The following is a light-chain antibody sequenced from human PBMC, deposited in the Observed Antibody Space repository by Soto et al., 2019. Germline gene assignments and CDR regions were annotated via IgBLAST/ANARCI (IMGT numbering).Light chain of an antibody. V-gene: IGLV2-14*01. Sequence: QSALTQPASVSGSPGQSITISCTGTSSDVSAYNSVSWYQQHPGKAPKLMIYDVSYRPSGVSHRFSGSKSGNTASLTISGLQAEDEADYYCSSYISNIRMFGGGTKVTVL. CDR1: SSDVSAYNS. CDR3: SSYISNIRM. CDR2: DVS. J-gene: IGLJ3*02.